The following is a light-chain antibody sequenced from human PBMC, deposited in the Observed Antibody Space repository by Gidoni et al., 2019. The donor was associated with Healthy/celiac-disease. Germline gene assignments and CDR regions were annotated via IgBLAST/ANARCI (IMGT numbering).Light chain of an antibody. V-gene: IGKV1-5*03. CDR2: KAS. CDR3: HHYSSLWT. J-gene: IGKJ1*01. Sequence: IQMTQSPSTLSASMGDRVTITCRASQSISDWLAWYQQNPGEAPNLLIYKASRLDSGVPSRFSGSGSGTQFTLSISSLQPDDFATYSCHHYSSLWTFGHGTKVEIK. CDR1: QSISDW.